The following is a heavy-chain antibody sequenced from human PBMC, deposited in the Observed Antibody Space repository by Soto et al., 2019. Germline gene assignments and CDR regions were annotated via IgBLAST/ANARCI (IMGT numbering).Heavy chain of an antibody. Sequence: PGGSLRLSCAASGFTFSSYGMHWVRQAPGKGLEWVAVISYDGSNKYYADSVKGRFTISRDNSKNTLYLQMNSLRAEDTAVYYCAKDVSRYCSSTSCYLNYGMDVWGQGTTVTVS. CDR3: AKDVSRYCSSTSCYLNYGMDV. V-gene: IGHV3-30*18. CDR1: GFTFSSYG. D-gene: IGHD2-2*01. CDR2: ISYDGSNK. J-gene: IGHJ6*02.